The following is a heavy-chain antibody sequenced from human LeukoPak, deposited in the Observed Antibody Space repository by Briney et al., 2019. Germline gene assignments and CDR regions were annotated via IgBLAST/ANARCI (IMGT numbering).Heavy chain of an antibody. CDR3: ARGGPAVDTAMVKPYYFDY. D-gene: IGHD5-18*01. V-gene: IGHV4-34*01. CDR1: GGSFSGYY. J-gene: IGHJ4*02. Sequence: SETLSLTCAVYGGSFSGYYWSWIRQPPGKGLEWIGEINHSGSTNYNPSLKSRVTISVDTSKNQFPLKLSSVTAADTAVYYCARGGPAVDTAMVKPYYFDYWGQGTLVTVSS. CDR2: INHSGST.